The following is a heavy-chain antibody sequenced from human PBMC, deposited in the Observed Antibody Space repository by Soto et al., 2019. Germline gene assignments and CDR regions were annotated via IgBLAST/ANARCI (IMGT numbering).Heavy chain of an antibody. V-gene: IGHV1-58*01. D-gene: IGHD3-22*01. CDR1: GFTFTSSA. CDR3: AAAGGGRYYYDSSGYYAYY. Sequence: SVKVSCKASGFTFTSSAVQWVRQARGQRLEWIGWIVVGSGNTNYAQKFQERVTITRDMSTSTAYMELSSLRSEDTAVYYCAAAGGGRYYYDSSGYYAYYWGQGTLVTVSS. J-gene: IGHJ4*02. CDR2: IVVGSGNT.